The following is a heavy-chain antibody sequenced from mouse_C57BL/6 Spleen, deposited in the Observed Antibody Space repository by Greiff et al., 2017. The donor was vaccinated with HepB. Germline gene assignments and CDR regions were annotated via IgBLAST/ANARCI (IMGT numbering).Heavy chain of an antibody. CDR1: GYTFTSYW. V-gene: IGHV1-64*01. J-gene: IGHJ3*01. D-gene: IGHD2-10*01. Sequence: QVQLQQPGAELVKPGASVKLSCKASGYTFTSYWMHWVKQRPGQGLEWIGMIHPNSGSTNYNEKFKSKATLTVDKSSSTAYMQLSSLTSEDSAVYYGARENLLWGFAYWGQGTLVTVSA. CDR3: ARENLLWGFAY. CDR2: IHPNSGST.